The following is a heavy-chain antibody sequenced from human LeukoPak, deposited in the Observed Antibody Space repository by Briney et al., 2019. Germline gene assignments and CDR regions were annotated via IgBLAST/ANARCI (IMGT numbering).Heavy chain of an antibody. V-gene: IGHV3-7*01. D-gene: IGHD6-13*01. CDR3: ARAGSSSWYGPYYYYYGMDV. J-gene: IGHJ6*02. CDR2: IKQDGSEK. CDR1: GFTFSSYW. Sequence: GGSLRLSCAASGFTFSSYWMSWVRQAPGKGLEWVANIKQDGSEKYYVDSVKGRFTISRGNAENSLYLQMNSLRAEDTAVYYCARAGSSSWYGPYYYYYGMDVWGQGTTVTVSS.